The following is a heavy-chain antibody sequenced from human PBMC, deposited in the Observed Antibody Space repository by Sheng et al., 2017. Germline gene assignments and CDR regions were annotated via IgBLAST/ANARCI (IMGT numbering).Heavy chain of an antibody. V-gene: IGHV1-18*01. CDR1: GYTFTSYG. J-gene: IGHJ6*02. Sequence: QVQLVQSGAEVKKPGASVKVSCKASGYTFTSYGISWVRQAPGQGLEWMGWISAYNGNTNYAQKLQGRVTMTTDTSTSTAYMELRSLRSDDTAVYYCARDPVVPAAIRVPYYYYGMDVWGQGTTVTVSS. D-gene: IGHD2-2*02. CDR3: ARDPVVPAAIRVPYYYYGMDV. CDR2: ISAYNGNT.